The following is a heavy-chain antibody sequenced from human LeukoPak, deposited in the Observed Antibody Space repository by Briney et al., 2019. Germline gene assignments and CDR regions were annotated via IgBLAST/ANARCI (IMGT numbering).Heavy chain of an antibody. CDR3: VRHPHSGSYYGVSWYFDL. J-gene: IGHJ2*01. V-gene: IGHV4-39*01. CDR2: FYYGGTT. Sequence: SETLSLTCTVSGGSISRSGYCWGWIRQSPGKGLEWIGSFYYGGTTYYNPSPRSRVTISIDTSKNQFSLKLSPVTAADTTVYYCVRHPHSGSYYGVSWYFDLWGRGTLVTVSS. CDR1: GGSISRSGYC. D-gene: IGHD1-26*01.